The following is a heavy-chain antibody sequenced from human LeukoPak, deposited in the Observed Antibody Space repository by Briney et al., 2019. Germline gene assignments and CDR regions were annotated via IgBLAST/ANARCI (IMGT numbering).Heavy chain of an antibody. CDR3: ARMRTEDAFDV. CDR2: INPNSGGT. Sequence: SVTVSCQPSGYTFTDYYMHWVRQAPAHGLEWMAWINPNSGGTNYAQKFQGRVTMTRDTSISTAYMELSRLRSDDTAVYYCARMRTEDAFDVWGQGTMVTVSS. V-gene: IGHV1-2*02. CDR1: GYTFTDYY. J-gene: IGHJ3*01. D-gene: IGHD3/OR15-3a*01.